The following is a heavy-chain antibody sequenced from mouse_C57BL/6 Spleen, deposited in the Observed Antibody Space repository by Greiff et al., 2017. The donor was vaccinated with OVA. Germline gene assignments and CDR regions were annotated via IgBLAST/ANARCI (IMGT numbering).Heavy chain of an antibody. CDR1: GYAFTNYL. D-gene: IGHD1-1*01. J-gene: IGHJ4*01. CDR2: INPGSGGT. V-gene: IGHV1-54*01. Sequence: QVQLQQSGAELVRPGPSVKVSCKASGYAFTNYLIEWVKQRPGQGLAWIGVINPGSGGTNYNEKFKGKATLTADTSSSTAYMQLSSLTSEDSAVYFCARGYGSSYDAMDYWGQGTSVTVSS. CDR3: ARGYGSSYDAMDY.